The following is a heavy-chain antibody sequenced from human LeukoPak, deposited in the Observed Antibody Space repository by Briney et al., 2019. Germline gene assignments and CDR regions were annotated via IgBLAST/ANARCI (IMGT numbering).Heavy chain of an antibody. CDR1: GYSFPSYW. CDR3: AANNWDEGGFDY. J-gene: IGHJ4*02. D-gene: IGHD1-26*01. Sequence: GESLKISCKGSGYSFPSYWIRWVRQMPGKGLEWMGKIDPSDSYTNYSPSFQGHVTISVDKSISTAYLQWSTLKASDTAMYYCAANNWDEGGFDYWGQGTLVTVSS. CDR2: IDPSDSYT. V-gene: IGHV5-10-1*01.